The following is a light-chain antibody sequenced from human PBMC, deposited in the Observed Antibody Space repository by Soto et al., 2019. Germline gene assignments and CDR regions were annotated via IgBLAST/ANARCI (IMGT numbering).Light chain of an antibody. CDR2: DAS. J-gene: IGKJ5*01. Sequence: DILLTQSPATLSLSPGERATLSCRASQSFSGYLAWYQQKPGQAPRLLICDASKRATGIPARFSGRGSGTDFTLTISSLEPEDFAVYYCQQRSNWPPVITFGQGTRLEIK. CDR1: QSFSGY. CDR3: QQRSNWPPVIT. V-gene: IGKV3-11*01.